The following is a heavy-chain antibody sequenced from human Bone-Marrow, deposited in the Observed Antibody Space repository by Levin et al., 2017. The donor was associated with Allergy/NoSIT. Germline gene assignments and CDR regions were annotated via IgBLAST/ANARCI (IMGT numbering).Heavy chain of an antibody. D-gene: IGHD2-8*01. CDR2: FDNEHGGI. CDR1: GNTLTATS. J-gene: IGHJ6*04. V-gene: IGHV1-24*01. Sequence: ASVKVSCKLSGNTLTATSIHWVRQAPGKGLEWMGGFDNEHGGILTEKKFQGRVTLTEDTSADTAYMEMNSLRPEDTAGYYCAREQGMAMYGPRLHNCAHDVWGEGSPVTVSS. CDR3: AREQGMAMYGPRLHNCAHDV.